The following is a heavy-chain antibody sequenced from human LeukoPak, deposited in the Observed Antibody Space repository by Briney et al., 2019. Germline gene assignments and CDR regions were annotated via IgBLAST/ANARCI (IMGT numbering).Heavy chain of an antibody. V-gene: IGHV3-7*04. J-gene: IGHJ2*01. CDR2: IKQDGSEK. Sequence: GGSLRLSCAASGFTFSSFWMSWVRQAPGKGLEWVANIKQDGSEKYYVDSVKGRFTVSRDNAENSLYLQMNSLRAEDTAVYYCARGYCSGGSCFSSTGNLDLWGRGTLVTVSS. CDR1: GFTFSSFW. CDR3: ARGYCSGGSCFSSTGNLDL. D-gene: IGHD2-15*01.